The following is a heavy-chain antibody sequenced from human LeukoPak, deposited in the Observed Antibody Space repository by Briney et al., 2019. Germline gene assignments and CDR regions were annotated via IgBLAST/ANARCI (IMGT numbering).Heavy chain of an antibody. Sequence: GRSLRLSCAASGFTFSSYGMHWVRRAPGKGLEWVAVISYDGSNKCYADSVKGRFTISRDNFKNTLYLQMNSLRAEDTAVYYCAKAMVREYYYYYGMDVWGQGTTVTVSS. V-gene: IGHV3-30*18. CDR3: AKAMVREYYYYYGMDV. CDR1: GFTFSSYG. D-gene: IGHD3-10*01. CDR2: ISYDGSNK. J-gene: IGHJ6*02.